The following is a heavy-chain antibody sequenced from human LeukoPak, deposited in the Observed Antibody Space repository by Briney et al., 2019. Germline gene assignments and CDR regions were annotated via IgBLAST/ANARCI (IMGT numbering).Heavy chain of an antibody. V-gene: IGHV3-21*01. Sequence: GGSLRLSCAASGFTFSNAWMNWVRQAPGKGLEWVSSISSFSSYIHYGDSVRGRFTISRDNAKNSLYLQMNSLRAEDTAVYYCARDILDSSGYSGAFDIWGQGTMVTVSS. CDR2: ISSFSSYI. CDR3: ARDILDSSGYSGAFDI. D-gene: IGHD3-22*01. CDR1: GFTFSNAW. J-gene: IGHJ3*02.